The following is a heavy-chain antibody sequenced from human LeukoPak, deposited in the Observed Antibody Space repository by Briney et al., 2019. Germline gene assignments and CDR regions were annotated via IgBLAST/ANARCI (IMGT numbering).Heavy chain of an antibody. CDR3: ARDGDSGSYLAYFQD. Sequence: GGSLRLSCAASGFDFSSNWMHWVRHAPGQGLVWVSRIKGDGISTSYADSVKGRFTISRDNSKNTLSLQMNSLRAEDTAVYYCARDGDSGSYLAYFQDWGQGTLVTVSS. J-gene: IGHJ1*01. D-gene: IGHD1-26*01. V-gene: IGHV3-74*01. CDR1: GFDFSSNW. CDR2: IKGDGIST.